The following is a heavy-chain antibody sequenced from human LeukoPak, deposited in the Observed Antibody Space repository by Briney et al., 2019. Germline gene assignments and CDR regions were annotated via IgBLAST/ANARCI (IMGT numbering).Heavy chain of an antibody. J-gene: IGHJ4*02. Sequence: SQTLSLTCAVSGGSISSGGYSWSWIRQPPGKGVEWIGYIYHSGSTYYNPSLKSRVTISVDRSKNQFSLKLSSVTAADTAVYYCARVGSWYGNFDYWGQGTLVTVSS. D-gene: IGHD6-13*01. V-gene: IGHV4-30-2*01. CDR3: ARVGSWYGNFDY. CDR1: GGSISSGGYS. CDR2: IYHSGST.